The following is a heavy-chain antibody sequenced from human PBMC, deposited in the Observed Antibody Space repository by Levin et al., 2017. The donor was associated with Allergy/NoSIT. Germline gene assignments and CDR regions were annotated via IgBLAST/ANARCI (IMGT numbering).Heavy chain of an antibody. Sequence: GASVKVSCQGSGYSFTSYWIGWVRQMPGKGLEWMGIIYPGDSGTRYSPSFQGQVTIPADKSISTAYLQWSSLKASDTAIYYCARRGTRDYYYYMDVWGKGTTVTVSS. J-gene: IGHJ6*03. V-gene: IGHV5-51*01. CDR2: IYPGDSGT. CDR1: GYSFTSYW. D-gene: IGHD1-1*01. CDR3: ARRGTRDYYYYMDV.